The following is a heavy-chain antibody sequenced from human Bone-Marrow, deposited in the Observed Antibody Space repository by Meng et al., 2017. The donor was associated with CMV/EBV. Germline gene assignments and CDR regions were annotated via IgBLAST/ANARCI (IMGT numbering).Heavy chain of an antibody. CDR1: GDSVSSNSAA. J-gene: IGHJ6*02. V-gene: IGHV6-1*01. D-gene: IGHD3-9*01. CDR2: TYYRSKWYN. CDR3: ARHETGATYYDILTGYYGGGGHYGMDV. Sequence: SETLSLTCAISGDSVSSNSAAWNWIRQSPSRGLEWLGRTYYRSKWYNDYAVSVKSRITINPDTSKNQFSLKLSSVTAADTAVYYCARHETGATYYDILTGYYGGGGHYGMDVWGQGTTVTVSS.